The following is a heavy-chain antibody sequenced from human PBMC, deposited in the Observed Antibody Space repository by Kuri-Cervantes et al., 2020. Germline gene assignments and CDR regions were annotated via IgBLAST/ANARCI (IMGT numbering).Heavy chain of an antibody. CDR2: ISAYNGNT. V-gene: IGHV1-18*01. CDR3: ATELYDSSGYYVNWFDP. Sequence: ASVKVSCKASGYTFTSYGISWVRQAPGQGLEWMGWISAYNGNTNYAQKLQGRVTMTTDTSTSTAYMELRSLRSDDTAVYYCATELYDSSGYYVNWFDPWGQGTLVTVSS. J-gene: IGHJ5*02. CDR1: GYTFTSYG. D-gene: IGHD3-22*01.